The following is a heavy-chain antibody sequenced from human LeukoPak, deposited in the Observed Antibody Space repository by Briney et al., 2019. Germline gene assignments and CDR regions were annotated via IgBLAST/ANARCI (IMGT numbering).Heavy chain of an antibody. Sequence: SETLSLTCTVSGGSISSYYWSWIRQPPGKGLEWIGHIYSSGSTNYNPSLKSRVTISVDTSKNQFSLKLSFVTAADTAVYYCARNYDSSGYTAFGYWGRGTLVTVSS. CDR2: IYSSGST. CDR3: ARNYDSSGYTAFGY. CDR1: GGSISSYY. J-gene: IGHJ4*02. D-gene: IGHD3-22*01. V-gene: IGHV4-59*01.